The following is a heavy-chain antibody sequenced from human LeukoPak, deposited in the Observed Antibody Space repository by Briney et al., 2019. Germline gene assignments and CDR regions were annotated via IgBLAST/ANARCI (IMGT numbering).Heavy chain of an antibody. D-gene: IGHD3-10*01. CDR2: IRGSGGNT. CDR1: GFAFSNYA. J-gene: IGHJ4*02. Sequence: GGSLRLSCAASGFAFSNYAMSWVRQAPGKGLEWVSTIRGSGGNTYYADSVKGRFTISRDNSKSTLYLQMNSLRAEDTAVYFCAKDRATYYSGGFDYWGQGTLLTVSS. V-gene: IGHV3-23*01. CDR3: AKDRATYYSGGFDY.